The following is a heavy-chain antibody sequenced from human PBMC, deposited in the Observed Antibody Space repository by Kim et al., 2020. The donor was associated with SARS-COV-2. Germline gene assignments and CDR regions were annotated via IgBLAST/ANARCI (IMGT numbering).Heavy chain of an antibody. J-gene: IGHJ3*02. CDR1: GGSISSGGYY. CDR3: ARDTTAATGALRLGELSHAFDI. Sequence: SETLSLTCTVSGGSISSGGYYWSWIRQHPGKGLEWIGYIYYSGSTYYNPSLKSRVTISVDTSKNQFSLKLSSVTAADTAVYYCARDTTAATGALRLGELSHAFDIWGQGTMVTVSS. CDR2: IYYSGST. D-gene: IGHD3-16*02. V-gene: IGHV4-31*03.